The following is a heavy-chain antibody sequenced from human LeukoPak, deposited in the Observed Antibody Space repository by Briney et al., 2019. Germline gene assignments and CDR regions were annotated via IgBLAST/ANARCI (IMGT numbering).Heavy chain of an antibody. CDR3: AREGIAAAGTYLDY. Sequence: GGSLRLSCAASGFTFSSYGMHWVRQAPGKGLEWVAVIWYDGSNKYYADSVKGRFTISRDNSKNTLYLQMNSLRAEDTAVYYCAREGIAAAGTYLDYWGQGTLVTVPS. J-gene: IGHJ4*02. V-gene: IGHV3-33*01. D-gene: IGHD6-13*01. CDR1: GFTFSSYG. CDR2: IWYDGSNK.